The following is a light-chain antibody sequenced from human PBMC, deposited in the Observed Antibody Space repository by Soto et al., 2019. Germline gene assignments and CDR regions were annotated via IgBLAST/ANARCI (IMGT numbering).Light chain of an antibody. CDR1: QSVKSNY. Sequence: EIVLMQSPGTLSLSPGERATLSCRASQSVKSNYLAWYQQKPGQAPSLLIYDASSRATGIPDRFSGSGSGTEFTLTMSRLEPEDFAVYYCQQYGSSPLTFGGGTKVEIK. V-gene: IGKV3-20*01. J-gene: IGKJ4*01. CDR2: DAS. CDR3: QQYGSSPLT.